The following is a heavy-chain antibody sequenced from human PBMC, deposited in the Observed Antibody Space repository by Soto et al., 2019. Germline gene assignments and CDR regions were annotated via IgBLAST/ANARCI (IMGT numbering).Heavy chain of an antibody. Sequence: EVQLLESGGGLVQPGGSLRLSCAASGFTFSSYAMSWVRQAPGKGREWVSAISGSGGSTYYAASVKGRFTISRDNSKNTLYLQMNSLRAEDTAVYYCASRGDYLTFDYWGQGTLVTVSS. CDR2: ISGSGGST. V-gene: IGHV3-23*01. J-gene: IGHJ4*02. CDR3: ASRGDYLTFDY. D-gene: IGHD4-17*01. CDR1: GFTFSSYA.